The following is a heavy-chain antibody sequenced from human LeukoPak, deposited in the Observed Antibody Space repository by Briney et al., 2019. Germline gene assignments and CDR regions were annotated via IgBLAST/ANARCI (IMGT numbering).Heavy chain of an antibody. CDR3: ARAGGSVVPAADDAFDI. J-gene: IGHJ3*02. V-gene: IGHV1-46*01. Sequence: GASVKVSCKASGYTFTGYYMHWVRQAPGQGLEWMGIINPSGGSTSYAQKFQGRVTMTRDTSTSTVYMELSSLRSEDTAVYYCARAGGSVVPAADDAFDIWGQGTMVTVSS. D-gene: IGHD2-2*01. CDR2: INPSGGST. CDR1: GYTFTGYY.